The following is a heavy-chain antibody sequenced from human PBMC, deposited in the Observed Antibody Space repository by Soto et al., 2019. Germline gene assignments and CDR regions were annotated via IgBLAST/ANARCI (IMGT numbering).Heavy chain of an antibody. CDR1: GGSISSYY. J-gene: IGHJ4*02. CDR2: IYTSGST. CDR3: ARDPYRGYSYGPYFDY. Sequence: QVQLQESGPGLVKPSETLSLTCTVSGGSISSYYWSWIRQPAGKGLEWIGRIYTSGSTNNNPSLKSRVTMSVDTSKNQFSLKLSSVTAADTAVYYCARDPYRGYSYGPYFDYWGQGTLVTVSS. D-gene: IGHD5-18*01. V-gene: IGHV4-4*07.